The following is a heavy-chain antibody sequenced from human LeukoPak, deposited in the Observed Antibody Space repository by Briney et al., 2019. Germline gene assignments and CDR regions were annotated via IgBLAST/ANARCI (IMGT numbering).Heavy chain of an antibody. CDR3: AKSTRGSGSLTLDY. CDR2: ISYDGSNK. V-gene: IGHV3-30*18. J-gene: IGHJ4*02. CDR1: GFTFSSYW. Sequence: GGSLRLSCAASGFTFSSYWMSWVRQAPGKGLEWVAVISYDGSNKYYADSVKGRFTISRDNSKNTLYLQMNSLRAEDTAVYYCAKSTRGSGSLTLDYWGQGTLVTVSS. D-gene: IGHD3-10*01.